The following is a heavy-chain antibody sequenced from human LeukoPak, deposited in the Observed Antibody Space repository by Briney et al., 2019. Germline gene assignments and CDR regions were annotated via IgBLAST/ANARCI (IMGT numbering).Heavy chain of an antibody. V-gene: IGHV4-4*02. D-gene: IGHD5/OR15-5a*01. CDR3: ATLYENWFDP. CDR1: GGSISSSNW. J-gene: IGHJ5*02. CDR2: IYHSGST. Sequence: PSETLSLTCAVSGGSISSSNWRSGVRQPPEKGLEWFGEIYHSGSTNYNPSLKSRVTISVDKSKNQFSLKLSSVTAADTAVYYCATLYENWFDPWGQGTLVTVSS.